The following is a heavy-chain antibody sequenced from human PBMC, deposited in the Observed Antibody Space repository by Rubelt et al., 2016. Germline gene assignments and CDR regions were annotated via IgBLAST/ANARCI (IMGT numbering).Heavy chain of an antibody. Sequence: QVQLVQSGAEVKKPGASVKVSCKASGYTFTGYYMHWVRQAPGQGLEWMGWINPNSGGTNYAQKVQGRGTMTRDTSISTAYMELRSLRSDDTAVYYCAREVMAISDYWGQGTLVTVSS. CDR2: INPNSGGT. V-gene: IGHV1-2*02. D-gene: IGHD2-21*01. CDR3: AREVMAISDY. CDR1: GYTFTGYY. J-gene: IGHJ4*02.